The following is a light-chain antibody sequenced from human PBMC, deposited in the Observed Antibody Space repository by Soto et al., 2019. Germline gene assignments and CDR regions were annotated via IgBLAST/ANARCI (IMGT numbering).Light chain of an antibody. CDR3: QQRSNWPRT. CDR2: DAS. J-gene: IGKJ1*01. CDR1: QSVSSY. V-gene: IGKV3-11*01. Sequence: IVLTQSPATLSSSPGERATLSCRASQSVSSYLAWYQQKPGQAPRLLIYDASDRATRIPARFSGSGSGTDFTLTISSLEPQDFAVYYCQQRSNWPRTFGQGTKVEIK.